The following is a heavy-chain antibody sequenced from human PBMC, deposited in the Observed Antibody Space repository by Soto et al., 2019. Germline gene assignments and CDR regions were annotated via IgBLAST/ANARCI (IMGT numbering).Heavy chain of an antibody. CDR3: AREADYYGSGSYYGYFDY. CDR1: GVSFNGYY. D-gene: IGHD3-10*01. J-gene: IGHJ4*02. V-gene: IGHV4-34*01. Sequence: PSDTLSLTCAVYGVSFNGYYWSWIRQTPGKGLEWIGEINHSGSTNYNPSLKSRVTISVDTSKNQFSLKLSSVTAADTAVYYCAREADYYGSGSYYGYFDYWGQGTLVTVS. CDR2: INHSGST.